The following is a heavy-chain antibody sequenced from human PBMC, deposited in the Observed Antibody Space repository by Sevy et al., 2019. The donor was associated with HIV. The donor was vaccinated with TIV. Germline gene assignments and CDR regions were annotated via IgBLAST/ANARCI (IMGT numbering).Heavy chain of an antibody. V-gene: IGHV3-7*03. D-gene: IGHD2-8*02. CDR2: IKQDGSEK. CDR1: GFTFSSYG. Sequence: GGSLRLSCAASGFTFSSYGMSWVRQAPGKGLEWVSNIKQDGSEKYYVDSVKGRFTISRDNAKNSLYLQMNSLRAEDKAVYYCARDWECTGGVCYFMDVWGQGTTVTVSS. J-gene: IGHJ6*02. CDR3: ARDWECTGGVCYFMDV.